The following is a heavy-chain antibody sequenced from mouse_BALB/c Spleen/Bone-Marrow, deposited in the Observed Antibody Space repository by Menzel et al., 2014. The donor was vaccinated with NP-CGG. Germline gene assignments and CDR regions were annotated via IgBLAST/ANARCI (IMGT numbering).Heavy chain of an antibody. Sequence: VKLVESRPGLVAPSQSLSITCTVSGFSLTIYGVHWVRQPPGKGLEWLGVSWAGGSTSYNSALLSRLTISKDISKSXVFLKMNSLQTDDTAMYYCAREGYDHAMDYWGQGTSVTVSS. V-gene: IGHV2-9*02. D-gene: IGHD2-14*01. CDR2: SWAGGST. CDR3: AREGYDHAMDY. CDR1: GFSLTIYG. J-gene: IGHJ4*01.